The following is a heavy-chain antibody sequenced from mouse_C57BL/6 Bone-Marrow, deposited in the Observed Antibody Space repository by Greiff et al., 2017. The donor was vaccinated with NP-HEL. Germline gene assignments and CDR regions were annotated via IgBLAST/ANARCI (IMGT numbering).Heavy chain of an antibody. Sequence: QVQLQQPGAELVKPGASVKLSCKASGYTFTSYWMQWVKQRPGQGLEWIGEIDPSDSYTNYNQKFKGKATLTVDTSSSTAYMQLSSLTSEDSAVYYCAKGPLYYFDYWGPGTTLTVSS. J-gene: IGHJ2*01. CDR2: IDPSDSYT. V-gene: IGHV1-50*01. D-gene: IGHD3-3*01. CDR3: AKGPLYYFDY. CDR1: GYTFTSYW.